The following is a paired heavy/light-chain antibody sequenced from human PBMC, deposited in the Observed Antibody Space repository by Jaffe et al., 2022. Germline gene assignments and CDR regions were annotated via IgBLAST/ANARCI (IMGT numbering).Light chain of an antibody. CDR1: QGLVHSDGNTY. CDR3: MQGTHWPLT. CDR2: NVS. V-gene: IGKV2-30*02. J-gene: IGKJ4*01. Sequence: DVVMTQSPLSLPVTLGQPASISCRSSQGLVHSDGNTYLNWFQQRPGRSPRRLIYNVSNRDSGVPDRFSGSGSGTDFTLKISRVEAEDVGVYYCMQGTHWPLTFGGGTKVEIK.
Heavy chain of an antibody. Sequence: QITLKESGPTLVKPTQTLTLTCTFSGFSLTTSGVGVGWIRQPPGKALEWLALTYGNDDKRYSPSLKTRLTITKDTSKNQVVLTMTNMDPVDTATYYCAHKRFEGSSWYYFDYWGQGTLVTVSS. CDR3: AHKRFEGSSWYYFDY. V-gene: IGHV2-5*01. J-gene: IGHJ4*02. D-gene: IGHD6-13*01. CDR2: TYGNDDK. CDR1: GFSLTTSGVG.